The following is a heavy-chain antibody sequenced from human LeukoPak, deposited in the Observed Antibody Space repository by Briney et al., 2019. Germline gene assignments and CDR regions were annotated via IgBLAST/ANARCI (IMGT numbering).Heavy chain of an antibody. CDR3: AFTGSGSYQWNWFDP. J-gene: IGHJ5*02. CDR1: GYTFTSYG. Sequence: ASVKVSCKASGYTFTSYGIGWVRQAPGQGLEWMGWISAYNGNTNYAQKLQDRVSMTTDTSTSTAYMELRSLRSEDTAVYYCAFTGSGSYQWNWFDPWGQGTLVTVSS. CDR2: ISAYNGNT. V-gene: IGHV1-18*01. D-gene: IGHD3-10*01.